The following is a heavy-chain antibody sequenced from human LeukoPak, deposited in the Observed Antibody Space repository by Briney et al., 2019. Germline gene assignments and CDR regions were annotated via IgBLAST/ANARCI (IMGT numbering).Heavy chain of an antibody. CDR2: INPNSGGT. D-gene: IGHD2-2*02. CDR1: GYTFTGYY. Sequence: ASVKVSCKASGYTFTGYYMHWVRQAPGQGLEWMGWINPNSGGTNYAQKFQGRVTMTRDTSISTAYMELSRLRSDDTAVYYCARGNEYQLLYLDSSSLDWFDPWGQGTLVTVSS. CDR3: ARGNEYQLLYLDSSSLDWFDP. J-gene: IGHJ5*02. V-gene: IGHV1-2*02.